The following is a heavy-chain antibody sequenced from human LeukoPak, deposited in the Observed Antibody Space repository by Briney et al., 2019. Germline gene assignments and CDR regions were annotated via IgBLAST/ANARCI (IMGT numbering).Heavy chain of an antibody. D-gene: IGHD2-2*01. Sequence: KPSETLSLTCAVYGGSFSGYYWSWIRQPPGKGREWIGEINHSGSTNYNPSLKSRVTISVDTSKNQFSLKLSSVTAADTAVYYCAISPIVVVPAAVSLFDYWGQGTLVTVSS. CDR1: GGSFSGYY. CDR3: AISPIVVVPAAVSLFDY. V-gene: IGHV4-34*01. J-gene: IGHJ4*02. CDR2: INHSGST.